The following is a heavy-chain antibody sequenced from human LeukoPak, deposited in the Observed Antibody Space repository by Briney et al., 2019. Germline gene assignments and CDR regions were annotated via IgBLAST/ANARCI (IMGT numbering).Heavy chain of an antibody. CDR1: GGSISSYY. V-gene: IGHV4-59*01. Sequence: PSETLSLTCTVSGGSISSYYWSWLRQPPGKGLEWIGYIYYSGSTNYNPSLKSRVTISVDTSKNQFSLKLSSVTAADTAVYYCARTPSTVTTEGAYYYYYMDVWGKGTTVTVSS. J-gene: IGHJ6*03. CDR2: IYYSGST. D-gene: IGHD4-17*01. CDR3: ARTPSTVTTEGAYYYYYMDV.